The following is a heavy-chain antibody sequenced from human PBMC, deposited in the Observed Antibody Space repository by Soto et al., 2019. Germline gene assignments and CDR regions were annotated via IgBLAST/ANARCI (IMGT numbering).Heavy chain of an antibody. CDR1: GGSISSYY. CDR2: IYYSGST. CDR3: ARQVKVFHGRYYDILIFALSNYYYYQKAV. D-gene: IGHD3-9*01. Sequence: TSETLSLTCTVSGGSISSYYWSWIRQPPGKGLEWIGYIYYSGSTNYNPSLKSRATISVDTSKNQFSLKLSSVTAADTAVYYCARQVKVFHGRYYDILIFALSNYYYYQKAVCGQGTSVTVSS. J-gene: IGHJ6*02. V-gene: IGHV4-59*08.